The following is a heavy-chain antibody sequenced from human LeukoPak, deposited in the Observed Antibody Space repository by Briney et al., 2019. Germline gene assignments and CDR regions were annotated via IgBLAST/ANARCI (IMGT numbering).Heavy chain of an antibody. CDR1: GYTFTDYY. J-gene: IGHJ5*02. V-gene: IGHV1-8*02. Sequence: ASVKVSCKASGYTFTDYYIHWVRQATGQGLEWMGWMNPNSGNTGYAQKFQGRVTMTRNTSISTAYMELSSLRSEDTAVYYCAINYVWGSYRSWGQGTLVTVSS. CDR2: MNPNSGNT. D-gene: IGHD3-16*02. CDR3: AINYVWGSYRS.